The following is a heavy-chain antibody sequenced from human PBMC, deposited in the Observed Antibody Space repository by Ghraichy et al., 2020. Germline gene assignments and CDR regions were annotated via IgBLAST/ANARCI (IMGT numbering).Heavy chain of an antibody. D-gene: IGHD3-22*01. CDR1: GFTFNNYA. CDR3: AKEGDMPRLYYYDSSGYFQF. V-gene: IGHV3-23*01. J-gene: IGHJ4*02. CDR2: ISGSGATT. Sequence: GESLNISCAASGFTFNNYAMNWVRQAPGKGLEWVSTISGSGATTYYADSVKGRFTISRDNSKNTLYLQMNSLRAEDTAVYYCAKEGDMPRLYYYDSSGYFQFWGQGTPVTVSS.